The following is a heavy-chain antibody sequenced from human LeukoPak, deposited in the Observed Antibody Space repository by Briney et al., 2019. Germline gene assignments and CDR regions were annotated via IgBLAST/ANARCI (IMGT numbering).Heavy chain of an antibody. CDR3: ARVASRFLEWLSPYYFDY. Sequence: GGSLRLSCAASGFTFSSYAMHWVRRAPGKGLEWVAVISYDGSNKYYADSVRGRFTISRDNSKNTLYLQMNSLRAEDTAVYYCARVASRFLEWLSPYYFDYWGQGTLVTVSS. V-gene: IGHV3-30-3*01. CDR1: GFTFSSYA. D-gene: IGHD3-3*01. J-gene: IGHJ4*02. CDR2: ISYDGSNK.